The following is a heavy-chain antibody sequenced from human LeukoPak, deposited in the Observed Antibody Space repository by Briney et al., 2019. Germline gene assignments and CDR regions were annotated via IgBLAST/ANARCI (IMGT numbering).Heavy chain of an antibody. V-gene: IGHV3-9*01. D-gene: IGHD2-21*02. CDR2: ISWNSGSI. Sequence: GRSLRLSCAASGFTFDDYAMHWVRQAPGKGLEWVSGISWNSGSIGYADSVKGRFTISRDNAKNSLYLQMNSLRAEDTAVYYCARASLYCGGDCYGLWGQGTMVTVSS. J-gene: IGHJ3*01. CDR3: ARASLYCGGDCYGL. CDR1: GFTFDDYA.